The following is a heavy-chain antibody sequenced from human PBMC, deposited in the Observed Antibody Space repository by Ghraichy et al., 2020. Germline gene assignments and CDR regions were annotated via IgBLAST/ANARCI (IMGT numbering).Heavy chain of an antibody. CDR1: GFTFSSYW. CDR2: IKQDGSEK. V-gene: IGHV3-7*03. CDR3: ARERGGSGWHYYYYYGMDV. D-gene: IGHD6-19*01. Sequence: GGSLRLSCAASGFTFSSYWMSWVRQAPGKGLEWVANIKQDGSEKYYVDSVKGRFTISRDNAKNSLYLQMNSLRAEDTAVYYCARERGGSGWHYYYYYGMDVWGQGTTVTVSS. J-gene: IGHJ6*02.